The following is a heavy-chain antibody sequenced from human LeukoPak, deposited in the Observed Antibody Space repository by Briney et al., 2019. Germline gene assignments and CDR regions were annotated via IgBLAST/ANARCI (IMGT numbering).Heavy chain of an antibody. CDR1: GFTFSSYA. CDR3: AKVQRYSSSWYLDY. J-gene: IGHJ4*02. D-gene: IGHD6-13*01. Sequence: QPGGSLRLSCAASGFTFSSYAMSWVRQAPGKGLEWVSAISGSGGSTYYADSVKGRFTISRDNSKNTLHLQMNSLRAEDTAVYYCAKVQRYSSSWYLDYWGQGTLVTVSS. V-gene: IGHV3-23*01. CDR2: ISGSGGST.